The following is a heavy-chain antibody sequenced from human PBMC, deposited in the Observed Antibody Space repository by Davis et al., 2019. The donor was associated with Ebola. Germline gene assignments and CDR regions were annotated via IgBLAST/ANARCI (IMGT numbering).Heavy chain of an antibody. V-gene: IGHV1-18*01. J-gene: IGHJ5*02. CDR2: ISAGSGNT. CDR3: ARDTRTVTTWSWFDP. D-gene: IGHD4-17*01. CDR1: GGTFSSYG. Sequence: ASVKVSCKASGGTFSSYGISWVRQAPGQGLEWLGWISAGSGNTKYSQKFQGRVPMTTDTSTSTAYMELASLTSDDTAVYYCARDTRTVTTWSWFDPWGQGTLVTVSS.